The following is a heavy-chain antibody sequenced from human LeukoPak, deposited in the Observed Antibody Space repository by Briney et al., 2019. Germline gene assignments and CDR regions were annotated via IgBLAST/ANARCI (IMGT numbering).Heavy chain of an antibody. J-gene: IGHJ4*02. CDR2: IYYSWST. V-gene: IGHV4-59*01. CDR3: ARGRKNYDILTGYYNNLFAFDH. CDR1: GGSISSYY. Sequence: SETLALTCTGSGGSISSYYWSWIRQPPGKGLELIGYIYYSWSTNYNPSLKSRVTISVDTSKNQFSLKLSSVTAADSALYYCARGRKNYDILTGYYNNLFAFDHLGQGTLVTVSS. D-gene: IGHD3-9*01.